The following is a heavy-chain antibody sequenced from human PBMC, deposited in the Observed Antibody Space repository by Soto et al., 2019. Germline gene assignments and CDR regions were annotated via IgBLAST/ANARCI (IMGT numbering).Heavy chain of an antibody. Sequence: GASVKVSCKTSGYTFTGYDINWVRQATGQGLEWMGWMNPNSGNTGYAQKFQGRVTMTRDTSITTAYMELSGLRSEDTAVYYCARCLWAAYQYYYIYVWGKRTTVPVSS. V-gene: IGHV1-8*01. CDR3: ARCLWAAYQYYYIYV. CDR1: GYTFTGYD. CDR2: MNPNSGNT. D-gene: IGHD2-15*01. J-gene: IGHJ6*03.